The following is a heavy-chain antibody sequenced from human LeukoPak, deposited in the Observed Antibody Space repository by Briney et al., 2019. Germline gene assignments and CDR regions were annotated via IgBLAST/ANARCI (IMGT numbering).Heavy chain of an antibody. CDR3: ARGDDYKSTLFDY. V-gene: IGHV4-59*01. Sequence: NPSETLSLTCTVSGGSISSYYWNWIRQPPGKGLEWIGYIYYRGSTNYNPSLKSRVTISMDTSKNQFSLKLSSATATDTAMYYCARGDDYKSTLFDYWGQGTLVTVSS. D-gene: IGHD5-12*01. CDR1: GGSISSYY. CDR2: IYYRGST. J-gene: IGHJ4*02.